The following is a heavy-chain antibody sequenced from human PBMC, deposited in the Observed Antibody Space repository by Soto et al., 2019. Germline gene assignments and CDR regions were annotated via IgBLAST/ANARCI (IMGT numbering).Heavy chain of an antibody. CDR1: GGSFSGYY. J-gene: IGHJ6*02. V-gene: IGHV4-34*01. CDR3: ASKGRPQHGAGTDYYYGMGV. D-gene: IGHD3-10*01. CDR2: INHSGST. Sequence: QVQLQQWGAGLLKPSETLSLTCAVYGGSFSGYYWSWIRQPPGKGLEWIGEINHSGSTNYNPSLKRRASISVDTSKSQFSLKLSSVTAADTAVYYCASKGRPQHGAGTDYYYGMGVWGQGTTVTVSS.